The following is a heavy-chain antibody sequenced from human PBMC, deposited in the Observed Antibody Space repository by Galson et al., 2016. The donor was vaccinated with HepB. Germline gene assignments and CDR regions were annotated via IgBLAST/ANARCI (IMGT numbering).Heavy chain of an antibody. D-gene: IGHD5-18*01. CDR1: GFTFDDYG. CDR2: ISWSGGSK. Sequence: SLRLSCAASGFTFDDYGMHWVRQAPGEGLEWVSGISWSGGSKGYAGSVKGRFTISRDNTKKSLYLQMTSLRPEDTALYYCGKDVGTGGYSNGYYYGMDAWGQGTTVTVSS. J-gene: IGHJ6*02. V-gene: IGHV3-9*01. CDR3: GKDVGTGGYSNGYYYGMDA.